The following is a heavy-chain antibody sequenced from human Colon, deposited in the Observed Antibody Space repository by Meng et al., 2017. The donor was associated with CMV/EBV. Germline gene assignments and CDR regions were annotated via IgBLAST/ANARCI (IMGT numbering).Heavy chain of an antibody. CDR2: IRSHAYGGTT. Sequence: GASLKISCTASGFTFGDYGMSLVRQAPGEGLEWIGFIRSHAYGGTTKYAASVEGRFTISREDSKNVAYLQMNSLKTEDTGVYYCNLIYCNTTICLYYYGVDVWGQGTTVTVSS. CDR1: GFTFGDYG. D-gene: IGHD2-2*01. V-gene: IGHV3-49*04. CDR3: NLIYCNTTICLYYYGVDV. J-gene: IGHJ6*02.